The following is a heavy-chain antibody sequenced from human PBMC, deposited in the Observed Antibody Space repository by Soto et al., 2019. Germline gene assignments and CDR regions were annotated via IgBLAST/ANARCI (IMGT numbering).Heavy chain of an antibody. CDR3: ATSRRLRIFDY. CDR2: INPNSGGT. D-gene: IGHD5-18*01. J-gene: IGHJ4*02. CDR1: GYSFTGYN. V-gene: IGHV1-2*02. Sequence: QVQLVQSGAEVKKPGASVKVSCKASGYSFTGYNMHWVRQAPGQGLEWMGWINPNSGGTNSAQKFQASDTMTRDTPISTAYMELSRLRADDTAVYYCATSRRLRIFDYWGQGTLVTVSS.